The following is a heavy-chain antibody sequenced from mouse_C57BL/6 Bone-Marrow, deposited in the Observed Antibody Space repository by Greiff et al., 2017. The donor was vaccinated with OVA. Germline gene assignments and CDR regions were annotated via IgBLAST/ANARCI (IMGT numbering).Heavy chain of an antibody. CDR3: ARPTSGAMDY. CDR1: GYAFSSSW. V-gene: IGHV1-82*01. D-gene: IGHD3-2*02. Sequence: QVQLKQSGPELVKPGASVKISCKASGYAFSSSWMNWVKQRPGKGLEWIGRIYPGDGDTNYNGKFKGKATLTADKSSSTAYMQLSSLTSEDSAVYFCARPTSGAMDYWGQGTSVTVSS. J-gene: IGHJ4*01. CDR2: IYPGDGDT.